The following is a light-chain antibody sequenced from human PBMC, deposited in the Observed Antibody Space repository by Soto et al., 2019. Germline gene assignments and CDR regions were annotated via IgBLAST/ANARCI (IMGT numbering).Light chain of an antibody. V-gene: IGKV3-15*01. CDR2: SAS. CDR1: QSVSSN. Sequence: EIVMTQSPATLSVSPGERATLSCRASQSVSSNLAWYQQKPGQAPRLLIYSASTRATGIPARFSGSGSGTEFTLTMSSLQSEDFAVYYCHQYNNWPYTFGQGTKLEIK. J-gene: IGKJ2*01. CDR3: HQYNNWPYT.